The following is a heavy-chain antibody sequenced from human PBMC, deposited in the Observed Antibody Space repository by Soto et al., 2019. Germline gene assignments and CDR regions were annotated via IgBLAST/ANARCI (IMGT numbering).Heavy chain of an antibody. J-gene: IGHJ5*02. Sequence: QVQLVQSGAEVKKPGASVKVSCKASGYTFTSYGISWVRQAPGQGLEWMGWISAYNGNTNYAQKLQGRVTMTTDTSTSTAYMERRSLRSDDTAVYYCARDPIPYCGGDCPNWFDPWGQGTLVTVSS. CDR2: ISAYNGNT. D-gene: IGHD2-21*02. CDR3: ARDPIPYCGGDCPNWFDP. V-gene: IGHV1-18*01. CDR1: GYTFTSYG.